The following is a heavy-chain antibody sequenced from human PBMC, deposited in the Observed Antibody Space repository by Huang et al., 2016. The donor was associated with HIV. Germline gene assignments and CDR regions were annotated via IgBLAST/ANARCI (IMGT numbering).Heavy chain of an antibody. J-gene: IGHJ4*02. CDR3: ARGLWDSTWDGTDWLLRHFDS. Sequence: QVQLVQSGAEVKKPGSSLRVSCRASGDPFRKYAISWVRQAPGQGLEWMGEKSPIFGEPKYAKKFQGRITITAQESTSTIYVELSRLTFQDTAIYYCARGLWDSTWDGTDWLLRHFDSWGLGTLVTISS. CDR2: KSPIFGEP. V-gene: IGHV1-69*13. D-gene: IGHD1-26*01. CDR1: GDPFRKYA.